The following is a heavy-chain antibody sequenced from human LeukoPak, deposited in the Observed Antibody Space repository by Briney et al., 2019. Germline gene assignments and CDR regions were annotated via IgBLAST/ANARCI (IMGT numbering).Heavy chain of an antibody. V-gene: IGHV3-7*01. CDR3: ARAGNYYDSSGYYYPNY. CDR2: IKQDGSEK. J-gene: IGHJ4*02. CDR1: GFTFSSYW. Sequence: PGGSLRLSCAASGFTFSSYWMSWVRQAPGKGLEWVANIKQDGSEKYYVDSVKGRFTISRDNAMNSLYLQMNSLRAEDTAVYYCARAGNYYDSSGYYYPNYWGQGTLVTVSS. D-gene: IGHD3-22*01.